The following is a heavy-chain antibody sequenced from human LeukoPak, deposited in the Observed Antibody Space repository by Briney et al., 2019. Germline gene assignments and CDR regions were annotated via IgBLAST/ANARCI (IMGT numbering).Heavy chain of an antibody. D-gene: IGHD3-16*01. CDR2: IKQDGSEK. CDR1: GFTFSSYW. CDR3: ARDKFGGY. J-gene: IGHJ4*02. V-gene: IGHV3-7*01. Sequence: GGSPRLSCAASGFTFSSYWMSWVRQAPGKGLEWVANIKQDGSEKYYVDSVKGRFTISRDNARNSLYLELNSLRAEDTAVYYCARDKFGGYWGQGTLVTVSS.